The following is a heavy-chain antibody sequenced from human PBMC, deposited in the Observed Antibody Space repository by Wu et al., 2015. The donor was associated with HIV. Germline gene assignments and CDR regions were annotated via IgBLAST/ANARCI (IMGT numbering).Heavy chain of an antibody. V-gene: IGHV1-69*11. CDR3: ARVPLYGSRTGHFDS. CDR1: GGIFSAHA. D-gene: IGHD3-10*01. J-gene: IGHJ4*02. CDR2: ITPILSTA. Sequence: QVQLVQSGAEVKKPGSSVKVSCKPSGGIFSAHAFTWVRQAPGQGLEWMGVITPILSTAHYAQKFQGRVTITADESTKIAYMELSSLRSEDTAVYYCARVPLYGSRTGHFDSWGQGTLVTVSS.